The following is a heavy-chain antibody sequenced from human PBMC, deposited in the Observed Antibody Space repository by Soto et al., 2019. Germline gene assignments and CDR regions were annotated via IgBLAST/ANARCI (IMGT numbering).Heavy chain of an antibody. J-gene: IGHJ6*02. D-gene: IGHD6-13*01. CDR1: GGTFSSYP. Sequence: SLKVSCKASGGTFSSYPISWVRQAPGQGPEWTAVVIPIFGTANYAQKFQGRVTITADESTSTAYMELSSLRSEDTAVYYCARHSSSWAHYYYYYGIDVWGQRTTVTVSS. CDR2: VIPIFGTA. V-gene: IGHV1-69*13. CDR3: ARHSSSWAHYYYYYGIDV.